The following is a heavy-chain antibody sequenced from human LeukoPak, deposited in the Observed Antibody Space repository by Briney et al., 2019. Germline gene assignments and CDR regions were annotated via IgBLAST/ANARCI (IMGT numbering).Heavy chain of an antibody. Sequence: ASVKVSCKASGYTFTGYYMHWVRQAPGQGLEWMGRINPNSGGTNYAQKFQGRVTMTRDTSISTAYMELSRLRSDDTAVYYFASPTYYYDSSGPHGAFDIWGQGTMVTVSS. CDR2: INPNSGGT. D-gene: IGHD3-22*01. CDR3: ASPTYYYDSSGPHGAFDI. CDR1: GYTFTGYY. J-gene: IGHJ3*02. V-gene: IGHV1-2*06.